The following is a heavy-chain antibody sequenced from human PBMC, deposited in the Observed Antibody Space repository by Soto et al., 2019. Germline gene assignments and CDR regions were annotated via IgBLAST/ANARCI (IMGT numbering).Heavy chain of an antibody. J-gene: IGHJ4*02. CDR2: IYSGGTT. CDR3: ARESLHSSGYFDY. CDR1: GFTVSSNY. D-gene: IGHD3-22*01. V-gene: IGHV3-53*01. Sequence: GGSLRLSCAASGFTVSSNYMSWVRQAPEKGLEWVSLIYSGGTTYYADSVKGRFTISRDNSKNTLYLQMNSLRAEDTAVYYCARESLHSSGYFDYWGQGTLVTVSS.